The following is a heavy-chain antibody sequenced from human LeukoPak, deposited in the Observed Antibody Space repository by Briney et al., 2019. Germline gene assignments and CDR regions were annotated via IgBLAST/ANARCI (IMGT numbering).Heavy chain of an antibody. D-gene: IGHD4-17*01. CDR3: ARERAGDFFDY. CDR2: IYYGGTT. Sequence: PSETLSLTCTVSNGPIGSYSWSWIRQPPGKGLEWVGCIYYGGTTNYYPSLKSRVTISVDMSKNQLSLRLTSVTAADTAVYYCARERAGDFFDYWGQGTPVTVSS. J-gene: IGHJ4*02. V-gene: IGHV4-59*01. CDR1: NGPIGSYS.